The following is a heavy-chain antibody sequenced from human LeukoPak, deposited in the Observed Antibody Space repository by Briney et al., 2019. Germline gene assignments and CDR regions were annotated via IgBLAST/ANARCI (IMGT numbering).Heavy chain of an antibody. V-gene: IGHV3-30*19. CDR2: ISYDGSNK. J-gene: IGHJ4*02. Sequence: GGSLRLSCAASGFTFSSYGMHWVRQAPGKGPEWVAVISYDGSNKYYADSVKGRFTISRDNSKNTLYLQMNSLRAEDTAVYYCARENSGLDYWGQGTLVTVSS. CDR3: ARENSGLDY. D-gene: IGHD5/OR15-5a*01. CDR1: GFTFSSYG.